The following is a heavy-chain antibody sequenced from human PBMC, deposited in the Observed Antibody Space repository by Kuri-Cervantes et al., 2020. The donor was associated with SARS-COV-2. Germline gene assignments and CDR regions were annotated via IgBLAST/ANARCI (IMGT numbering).Heavy chain of an antibody. CDR1: GGSVSSGSYY. D-gene: IGHD6-19*01. CDR2: IYYSGST. J-gene: IGHJ4*02. Sequence: SETLSLTCTLSGGSVSSGSYYGSWNRQPPGKGLEWIGYIYYSGSTCYNPSLKGRVNISVDTSKNQFSLKLSSVTAADTAVYYCARTNKQWRGYFDYWGQGTLVTVSS. V-gene: IGHV4-39*01. CDR3: ARTNKQWRGYFDY.